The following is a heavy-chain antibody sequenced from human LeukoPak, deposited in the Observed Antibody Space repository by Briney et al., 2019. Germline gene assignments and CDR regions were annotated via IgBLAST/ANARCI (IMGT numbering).Heavy chain of an antibody. CDR1: GDSVSSNSAA. D-gene: IGHD3-3*01. J-gene: IGHJ1*01. Sequence: SQTLSLTCAISGDSVSSNSAAWNWIRQSPSRGLEWLGRTYYRSKWYNDYAVSVKSRITINPDTSKNQFSLQLNSVTPEDTAVYYCARSQSYDFWSGYYPSEYFQHWGQGTLVTVSS. CDR3: ARSQSYDFWSGYYPSEYFQH. CDR2: TYYRSKWYN. V-gene: IGHV6-1*01.